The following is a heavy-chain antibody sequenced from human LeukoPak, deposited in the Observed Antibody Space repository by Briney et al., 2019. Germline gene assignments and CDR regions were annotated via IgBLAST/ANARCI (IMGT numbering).Heavy chain of an antibody. CDR1: GFTFDDYG. CDR3: TRGDYGDSYVEYYYYYYGMDV. CDR2: IRSKAYGGTT. Sequence: GGSLRLSCAASGFTFDDYGMSWVRQAPGKGLEWVGFIRSKAYGGTTEYAASVKGRFTISRDDSKSIAYLQMNSLKTEDTAVYYCTRGDYGDSYVEYYYYYYGMDVWGQGTTVTVSS. V-gene: IGHV3-49*04. J-gene: IGHJ6*02. D-gene: IGHD4-17*01.